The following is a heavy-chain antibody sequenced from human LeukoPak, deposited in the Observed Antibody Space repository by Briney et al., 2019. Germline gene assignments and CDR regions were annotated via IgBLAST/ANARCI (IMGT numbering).Heavy chain of an antibody. D-gene: IGHD3-3*01. CDR2: INHSGST. Sequence: PSETLSLTCAVYGGSSSGYYWSWIRQPPGKGLEWIGEINHSGSTNYNPSLKSRVTISVDTSKNQFSLKLSSVTAADTAVYYCARGVVTIFGVVSYYMDVWGKGTTVTVSS. CDR3: ARGVVTIFGVVSYYMDV. CDR1: GGSSSGYY. V-gene: IGHV4-34*01. J-gene: IGHJ6*03.